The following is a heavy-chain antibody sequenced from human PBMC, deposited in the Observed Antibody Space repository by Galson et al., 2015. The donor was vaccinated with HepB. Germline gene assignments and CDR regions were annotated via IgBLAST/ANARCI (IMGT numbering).Heavy chain of an antibody. J-gene: IGHJ4*02. V-gene: IGHV3-21*01. CDR2: ISSSSSSI. CDR1: GFTFSSYS. CDR3: TRDGWDDYSSYYFDY. D-gene: IGHD4-11*01. Sequence: SLRLSCAASGFTFSSYSMNWVRQAPGKGLEWVSSISSSSSSIYYADSVKGRFTISRDNAKNSLYLQVNSLRAEDTAVYYCTRDGWDDYSSYYFDYWGQGTLVTVSS.